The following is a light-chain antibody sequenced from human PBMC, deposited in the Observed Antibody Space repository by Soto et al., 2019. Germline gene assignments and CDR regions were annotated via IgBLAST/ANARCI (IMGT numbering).Light chain of an antibody. CDR2: EVS. CDR1: SIDIAPYNY. V-gene: IGLV2-14*01. CDR3: SSYTSSTNYV. J-gene: IGLJ1*01. Sequence: QSVLTQPASVSGSPGQSLTISCTGTSIDIAPYNYVSWYQQHPGKAPKLIIYEVSYRPSRISNRFSGSKSGNTASLTISGLQAEDEADYYCSSYTSSTNYVFGNGTKSPS.